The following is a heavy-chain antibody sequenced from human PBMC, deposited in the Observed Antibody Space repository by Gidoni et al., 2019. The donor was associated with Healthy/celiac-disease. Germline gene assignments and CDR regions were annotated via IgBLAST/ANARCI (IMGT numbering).Heavy chain of an antibody. CDR1: GFTFSSYW. D-gene: IGHD1-1*01. V-gene: IGHV3-7*03. Sequence: EVQLVESGGGLVQPGGSLRLSCAASGFTFSSYWMGWGRQAPGKGLEWVANIKQDGSEKYYVDSVKGRFTISRDNAKNSLYLQMNSLRAEDTAVYYCARDWGGNWNDEYYFDYWGQGTLVTVSS. J-gene: IGHJ4*02. CDR2: IKQDGSEK. CDR3: ARDWGGNWNDEYYFDY.